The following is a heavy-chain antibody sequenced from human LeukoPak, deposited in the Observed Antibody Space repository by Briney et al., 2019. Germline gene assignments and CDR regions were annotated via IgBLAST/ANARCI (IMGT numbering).Heavy chain of an antibody. Sequence: GGSLRLSCAASGFTFSSYSMNWVRQAPGKGLEWVSSISSSSSYIYYADSVKGRFTISRDNAENSLYLQMDSLRAEDTAVYYCARDGYSYGLFDYWGQGTLVTVSS. CDR2: ISSSSSYI. CDR1: GFTFSSYS. D-gene: IGHD5-18*01. J-gene: IGHJ4*02. CDR3: ARDGYSYGLFDY. V-gene: IGHV3-21*01.